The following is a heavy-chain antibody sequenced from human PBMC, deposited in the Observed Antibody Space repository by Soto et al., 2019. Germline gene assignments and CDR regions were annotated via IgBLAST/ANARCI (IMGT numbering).Heavy chain of an antibody. V-gene: IGHV4-31*03. D-gene: IGHD3-22*01. Sequence: TLSLTCTVSGGSISSGNSYGSWIRQHPGKGLEWIGYIYYSGSTYYNPSLKSRVTISVDTSKNQFSLKLSSVTAADTAVYYCARTSYDSSGTAADPWGQG. J-gene: IGHJ5*02. CDR2: IYYSGST. CDR1: GGSISSGNSY. CDR3: ARTSYDSSGTAADP.